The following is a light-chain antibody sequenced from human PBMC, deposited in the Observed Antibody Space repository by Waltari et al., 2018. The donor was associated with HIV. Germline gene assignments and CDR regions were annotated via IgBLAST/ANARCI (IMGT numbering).Light chain of an antibody. V-gene: IGLV1-47*01. Sequence: QSVLTQPPSASGTPGQRVTISCSGSSYDIGGYYVYWFQQLPGTAPKLLIYRNNRRPSGVPDRFAGSTSGTSASLAISGLRSEDEADYYCATWDDNLSGVVFGGGTKLTVL. CDR2: RNN. CDR1: SYDIGGYY. J-gene: IGLJ2*01. CDR3: ATWDDNLSGVV.